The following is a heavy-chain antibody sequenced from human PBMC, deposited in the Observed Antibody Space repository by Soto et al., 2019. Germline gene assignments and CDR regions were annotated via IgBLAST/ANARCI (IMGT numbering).Heavy chain of an antibody. J-gene: IGHJ3*02. V-gene: IGHV1-3*05. CDR2: INAGNGNT. Sequence: QVQLVQSGAEEKKPGASVKVSCKASGYTFTSYAMHWVRQAPGQRLEWMGWINAGNGNTKYSQKFQGRGTITRDTTASTAYMELSNLRSEDTAVYYCARIKLGSSWYPYAFDIWGQGKMVTVSS. D-gene: IGHD6-13*01. CDR1: GYTFTSYA. CDR3: ARIKLGSSWYPYAFDI.